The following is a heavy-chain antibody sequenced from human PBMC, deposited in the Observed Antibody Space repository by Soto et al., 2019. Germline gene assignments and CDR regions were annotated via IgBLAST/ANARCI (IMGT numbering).Heavy chain of an antibody. J-gene: IGHJ4*02. CDR1: GFTVSSNY. Sequence: GGSLGLSCAASGFTVSSNYMSWVRQAPGKGLEWVSVIYSGGSTYYADSVKGRFTISRDNSKNTLYLQMNSLRAEDTAVYYCASNGSYVFLVQMDYWGQGTLVSVSS. CDR2: IYSGGST. CDR3: ASNGSYVFLVQMDY. V-gene: IGHV3-53*01. D-gene: IGHD1-26*01.